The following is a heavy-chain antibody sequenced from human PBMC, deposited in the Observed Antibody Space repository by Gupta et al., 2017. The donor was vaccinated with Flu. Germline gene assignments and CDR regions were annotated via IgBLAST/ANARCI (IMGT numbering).Heavy chain of an antibody. V-gene: IGHV3-9*01. CDR1: GFTFDDYP. J-gene: IGHJ3*02. CDR2: TDWNGGGL. D-gene: IGHD6-6*01. CDR3: AKDRSSVDAFDI. Sequence: EVQLVESGGGWVQPGRSLRLSCVASGFTFDDYPMHWVRQAPGKGLEWVSGTDWNGGGLGYADSVRGRFTISRDNARNTFYLQMDSLRPEDTALYFCAKDRSSVDAFDIWGLGTMVTVSS.